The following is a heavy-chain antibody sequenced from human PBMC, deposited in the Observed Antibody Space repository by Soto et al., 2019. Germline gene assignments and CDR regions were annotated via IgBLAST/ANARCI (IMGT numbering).Heavy chain of an antibody. CDR1: GGTFSSYA. J-gene: IGHJ4*02. Sequence: QVQLAQSGAEVKKPGSSVKVSCKASGGTFSSYAISWVRQAPGQGLEWMGGIIPIFGTANYAQKFQGRVTITADESTSTAYMELSSLRSEDTAVYYCARSKALGYLLYYFDYWGQGTLVTVSS. D-gene: IGHD7-27*01. CDR2: IIPIFGTA. V-gene: IGHV1-69*01. CDR3: ARSKALGYLLYYFDY.